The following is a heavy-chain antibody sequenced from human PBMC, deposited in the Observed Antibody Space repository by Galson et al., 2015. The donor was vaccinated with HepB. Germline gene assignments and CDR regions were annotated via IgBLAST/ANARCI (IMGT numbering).Heavy chain of an antibody. CDR1: GYTFSSYG. Sequence: SVKVSCTASGYTFSSYGISWVRQVPGQGLEWMGWISDYNGNTNYAQKLKGRVTMTTDKSTSTAYMELMSLRSDDTAVYYCARGLLRGVIPRFDQWGQGTLVTVSS. V-gene: IGHV1-18*01. D-gene: IGHD3-10*01. J-gene: IGHJ4*02. CDR3: ARGLLRGVIPRFDQ. CDR2: ISDYNGNT.